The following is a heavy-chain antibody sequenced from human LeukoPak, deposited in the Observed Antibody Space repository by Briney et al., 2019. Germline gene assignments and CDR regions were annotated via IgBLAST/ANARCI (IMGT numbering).Heavy chain of an antibody. V-gene: IGHV3-23*01. CDR3: ANRLGGYCSGGSCPHY. CDR1: GVTFGEYA. CDR2: ISGSSSST. D-gene: IGHD2-15*01. J-gene: IGHJ4*02. Sequence: GGSLRLSCTTSGVTFGEYAMSWVRQAPGKGLEWVSTISGSSSSTYYADSVKGRFTISRDNSKNTLYLQMNSLRAEDTAVYYCANRLGGYCSGGSCPHYWGQGTLVTVSS.